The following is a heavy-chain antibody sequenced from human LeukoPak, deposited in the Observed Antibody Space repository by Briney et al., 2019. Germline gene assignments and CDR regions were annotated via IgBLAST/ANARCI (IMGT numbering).Heavy chain of an antibody. D-gene: IGHD2-15*01. V-gene: IGHV5-51*01. CDR1: GYTFTSYW. CDR2: IYPGDSDA. J-gene: IGHJ4*02. CDR3: ARQGVGTCIGGSCPLHN. Sequence: GESLKISCKGSGYTFTSYWIDWVRQMPGKGLEWMGIIYPGDSDARYSPSFQGQVTISVDKSISTAYLQWSSLRASDTAMYYCARQGVGTCIGGSCPLHNWGQGALVTVSS.